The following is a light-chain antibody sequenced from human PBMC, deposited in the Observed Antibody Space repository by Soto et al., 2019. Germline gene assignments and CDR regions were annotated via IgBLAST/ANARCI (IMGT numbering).Light chain of an antibody. Sequence: DIQLTQSPSSLSASVGDRVTITCRASQPISSHLNWFQQKPGKAPRLLIYAGSILLGGVPLRFSDSESWTDFTLTISSLQPEDFANAFCQKSYTIPWTFGLGTRVEIK. J-gene: IGKJ1*01. CDR2: AGS. V-gene: IGKV1-39*01. CDR3: QKSYTIPWT. CDR1: QPISSH.